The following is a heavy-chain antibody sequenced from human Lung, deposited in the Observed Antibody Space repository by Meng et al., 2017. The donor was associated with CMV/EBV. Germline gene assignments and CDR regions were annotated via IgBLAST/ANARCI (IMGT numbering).Heavy chain of an antibody. V-gene: IGHV4-4*02. D-gene: IGHD1-26*01. CDR2: IDDSGST. CDR1: GVSIRSNIR. J-gene: IGHJ4*02. Sequence: HLQESVQLLFKPTGPLSLSSGAPGVSIRSNIRLTWVRQPPGKGLEWIGDIDDSGSTNYNPSLNSRSSISLDKSKNHFSLKVNSVTAADTAVYYCARGKQDAWELLAYWGQGALVTVSS. CDR3: ARGKQDAWELLAY.